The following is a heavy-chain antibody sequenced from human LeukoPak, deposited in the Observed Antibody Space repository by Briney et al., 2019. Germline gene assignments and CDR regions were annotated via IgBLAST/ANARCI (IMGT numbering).Heavy chain of an antibody. CDR2: INHSGST. CDR3: ARDGGGYSYGYQPYYYGMDV. D-gene: IGHD5-18*01. J-gene: IGHJ6*02. Sequence: SETLSLTCAVYGGSFSGYYWSWIHQPPGKGLEWIGEINHSGSTNYNPSLKSRVTISVDTSKNQFSLKLSSVTAADTAVYYCARDGGGYSYGYQPYYYGMDVWGQGTTVTVSS. V-gene: IGHV4-34*01. CDR1: GGSFSGYY.